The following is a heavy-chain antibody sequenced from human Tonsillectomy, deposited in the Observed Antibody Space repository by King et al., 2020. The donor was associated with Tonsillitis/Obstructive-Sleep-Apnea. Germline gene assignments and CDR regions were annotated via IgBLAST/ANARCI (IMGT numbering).Heavy chain of an antibody. CDR3: ARDVVLYGGNSEGFDY. CDR1: GYTFTRYY. Sequence: QLVQSGAEVKKPGASVKVSCKASGYTFTRYYMHWVRQAPGQGLEWMGIINPSDGSTSYPQKFQGRVTMTRDTSTSTVYMELCSLRSEDTAVYYCARDVVLYGGNSEGFDYWGQGTLVTVSS. D-gene: IGHD4-23*01. CDR2: INPSDGST. V-gene: IGHV1-46*01. J-gene: IGHJ4*02.